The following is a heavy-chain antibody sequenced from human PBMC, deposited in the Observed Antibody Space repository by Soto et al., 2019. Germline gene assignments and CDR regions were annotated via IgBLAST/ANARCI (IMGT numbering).Heavy chain of an antibody. V-gene: IGHV1-18*01. CDR2: ISAYNGNT. CDR1: GYTFTSYG. D-gene: IGHD3-22*01. CDR3: ARAVDYYDSSGYYTHEYFQH. Sequence: ASVKVSCKASGYTFTSYGISWVRLAPGQGLEWMGWISAYNGNTNYAQKIQGRVTMTTDTSTSTAYMELRSLRSDDTAVYYCARAVDYYDSSGYYTHEYFQHWGQGTLVTVSS. J-gene: IGHJ1*01.